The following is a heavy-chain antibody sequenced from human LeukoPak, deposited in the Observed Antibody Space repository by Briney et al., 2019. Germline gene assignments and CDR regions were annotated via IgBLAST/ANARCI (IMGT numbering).Heavy chain of an antibody. J-gene: IGHJ6*02. D-gene: IGHD2-2*01. CDR3: AKIYCSSTSCYFGYYYYGMDV. V-gene: IGHV3-53*01. Sequence: GGSLRLSCAASGFTVSSNYMSWVRQAPGKGLEWVSVIYSGGSTYYADSVKGRFTISRDNSKNTLYLQMNSLRAEDTAVYYCAKIYCSSTSCYFGYYYYGMDVWGQGTTVTVSS. CDR1: GFTVSSNY. CDR2: IYSGGST.